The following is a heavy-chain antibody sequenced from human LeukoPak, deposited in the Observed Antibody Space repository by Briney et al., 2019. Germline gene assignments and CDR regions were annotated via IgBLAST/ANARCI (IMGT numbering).Heavy chain of an antibody. CDR3: ARQVGQLVFDY. CDR1: GGSISSSNW. D-gene: IGHD6-6*01. V-gene: IGHV4-4*02. Sequence: SETLSLTCAVSGGSISSSNWWSWVRQPPGKGLEWIGEIYHSGSTNYNPSLKSRVTISVDTSKNQFSLKLSSVTAADTAVYYCARQVGQLVFDYWGQGTLVTVSS. J-gene: IGHJ4*02. CDR2: IYHSGST.